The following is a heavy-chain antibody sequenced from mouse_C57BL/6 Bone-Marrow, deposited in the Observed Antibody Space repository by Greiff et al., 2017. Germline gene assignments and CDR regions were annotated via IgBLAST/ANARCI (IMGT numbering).Heavy chain of an antibody. J-gene: IGHJ3*01. D-gene: IGHD3-3*01. CDR3: ARLGEAWFAY. CDR1: GYTFTDYY. Sequence: VQLQQSGPVLVKPGASVKMSCKASGYTFTDYYMNWVKQSHGKSLEWIGFINPYNGGTSYNQKFKGKATLTVDKSSSTAYMELNSLTSEESAVYYCARLGEAWFAYGGQGTLVTVSA. V-gene: IGHV1-19*01. CDR2: INPYNGGT.